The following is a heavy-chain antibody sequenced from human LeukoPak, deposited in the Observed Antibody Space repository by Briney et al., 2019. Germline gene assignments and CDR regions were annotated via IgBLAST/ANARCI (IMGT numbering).Heavy chain of an antibody. J-gene: IGHJ5*02. CDR1: GGTFGSYA. D-gene: IGHD2-15*01. CDR3: ARGSGSINMFTPSGFDP. Sequence: GATVKVSCTASGGTFGSYASSWVRQAPGQALESMGVIIPIPGIGNCGQKFQGRVTINADKSTSTTYMEVSTLRYEDQAVYYRARGSGSINMFTPSGFDPWGQGTLVTVSS. CDR2: IIPIPGIG. V-gene: IGHV1-69*10.